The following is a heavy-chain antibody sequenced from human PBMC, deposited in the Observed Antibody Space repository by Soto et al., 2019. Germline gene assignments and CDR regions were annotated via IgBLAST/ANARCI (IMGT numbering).Heavy chain of an antibody. CDR2: INAGNGNT. V-gene: IGHV1-3*01. Sequence: QVQLVQSGAEVRKPGASVKVSCKASGYTFTSYAMHWVRQAPGQRLEWMGWINAGNGNTKYSQKFQGIVTITRDTSASTAYMELSSLRSEDTAVYYCAVIVEWGDAFDIWGQGTMVTVSS. CDR3: AVIVEWGDAFDI. J-gene: IGHJ3*02. CDR1: GYTFTSYA. D-gene: IGHD3-22*01.